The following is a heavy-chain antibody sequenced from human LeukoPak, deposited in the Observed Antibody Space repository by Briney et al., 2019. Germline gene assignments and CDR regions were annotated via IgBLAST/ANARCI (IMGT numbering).Heavy chain of an antibody. J-gene: IGHJ4*02. CDR1: GFTFSDYY. CDR3: ARDGRLFPTYYYDSSGYFYFDY. Sequence: PGGSLRLSCAASGFTFSDYYMSWIRQAPGKGLEWVSYISSSGSTIYYADSVKGRFTISRDNAKNSLYLQMNSLRAEDTAVYYCARDGRLFPTYYYDSSGYFYFDYWGQGTLVTVSS. D-gene: IGHD3-22*01. V-gene: IGHV3-11*01. CDR2: ISSSGSTI.